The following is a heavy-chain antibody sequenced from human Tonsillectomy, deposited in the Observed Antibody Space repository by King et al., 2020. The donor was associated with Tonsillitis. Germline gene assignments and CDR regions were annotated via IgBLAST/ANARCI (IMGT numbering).Heavy chain of an antibody. CDR2: ISGSGDTT. CDR3: AKRDWYHSLGYYPYYFDN. Sequence: VQLVESGGGLVQPGGSLRLSCAGSGFTFSNYAMSWVRQAPGKGLEWVSGISGSGDTTNYADSVKGRFTVSRDNSKNTLSLQMNSLRVYDTAVYYCAKRDWYHSLGYYPYYFDNWGQGTLVTVSS. V-gene: IGHV3-23*04. J-gene: IGHJ4*02. D-gene: IGHD3-22*01. CDR1: GFTFSNYA.